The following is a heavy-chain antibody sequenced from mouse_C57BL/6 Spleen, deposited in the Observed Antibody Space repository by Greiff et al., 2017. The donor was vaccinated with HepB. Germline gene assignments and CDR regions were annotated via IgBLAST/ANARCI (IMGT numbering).Heavy chain of an antibody. CDR3: ARGDGPLAMDY. D-gene: IGHD1-2*01. Sequence: EVKLLESGPGLVKPSQSLSLTCSVTGYSITSGYYWNWIRQFPGNKLEWMGYISYDGSNNYNPSLKNRISITRDTSKNQFFLKLNSVTTEDTATYYCARGDGPLAMDYWGQGTSVTVSS. V-gene: IGHV3-6*01. CDR2: ISYDGSN. J-gene: IGHJ4*01. CDR1: GYSITSGYY.